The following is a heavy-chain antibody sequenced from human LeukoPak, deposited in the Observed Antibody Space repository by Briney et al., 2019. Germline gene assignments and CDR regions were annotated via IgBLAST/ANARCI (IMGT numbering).Heavy chain of an antibody. Sequence: SETLSLTCTVSGGSISSSSYYWGWIRQPPGKGLEWIGSIYYSGSTYYNPSLKSRVTISVDTSKNQFSLKLSSVTAADTAVYYCARTYIVVVPAAIHFGYWGQGTLVTVSS. D-gene: IGHD2-2*01. CDR2: IYYSGST. J-gene: IGHJ4*02. CDR1: GGSISSSSYY. CDR3: ARTYIVVVPAAIHFGY. V-gene: IGHV4-39*01.